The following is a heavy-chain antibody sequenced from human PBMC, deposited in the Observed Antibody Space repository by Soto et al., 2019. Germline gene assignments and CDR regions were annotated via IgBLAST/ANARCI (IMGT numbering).Heavy chain of an antibody. CDR2: INPNSGGT. Sequence: ASVKGSCKASGCTFTGYYMHWVRQAPGQGLEWMRWINPNSGGTNYAQKFQGRVTMTRDTSISTAYMELSRLRSDDTAVYYCARASWIPDVWYWGQGTLVTVSS. CDR1: GCTFTGYY. CDR3: ARASWIPDVWY. J-gene: IGHJ4*02. D-gene: IGHD5-18*01. V-gene: IGHV1-2*02.